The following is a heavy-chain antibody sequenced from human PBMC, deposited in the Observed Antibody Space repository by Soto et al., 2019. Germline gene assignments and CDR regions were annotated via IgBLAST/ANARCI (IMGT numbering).Heavy chain of an antibody. D-gene: IGHD3-10*01. J-gene: IGHJ4*02. CDR1: GGSISSYY. CDR2: IYYSGRT. V-gene: IGHV4-59*08. Sequence: QVQLQESGPGLVKPSETLSLTCTVSGGSISSYYWSWIRQPPGKGLEWIGYIYYSGRTNYNPSLTSRVTISVDTSKNRFSLKPNSMTAADTAVYYCAGHNYGSGSTYFDYWGQGTLVTVSS. CDR3: AGHNYGSGSTYFDY.